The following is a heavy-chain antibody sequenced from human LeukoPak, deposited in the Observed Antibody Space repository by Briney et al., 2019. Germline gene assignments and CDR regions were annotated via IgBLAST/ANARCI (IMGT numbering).Heavy chain of an antibody. CDR1: GFTFSSYE. D-gene: IGHD3-22*01. CDR3: ASETVVDDAFDI. V-gene: IGHV3-48*03. Sequence: GGSLRLSCAASGFTFSSYEMNWVRQAPGKGLEWVSYISSSGSTIYYADSVKGRFTISRDNAKNSLYLQMNSLRAEDTAVYYCASETVVDDAFDIWGQGTMVTVSS. J-gene: IGHJ3*02. CDR2: ISSSGSTI.